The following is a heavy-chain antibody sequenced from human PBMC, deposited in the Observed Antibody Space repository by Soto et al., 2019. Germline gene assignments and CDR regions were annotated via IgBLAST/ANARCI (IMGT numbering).Heavy chain of an antibody. Sequence: ASVKVSCKVPENTLTELTIDWLRQAPGKGLEWMGHSAPEQGEPVYPQKFQGRVSMTEDPSTDTAYMELTSLRFEDTAVYLCAADRKIVGTIGAFDFWGQGTLVTVSS. CDR3: AADRKIVGTIGAFDF. J-gene: IGHJ4*02. CDR1: ENTLTELT. V-gene: IGHV1-24*01. CDR2: SAPEQGEP. D-gene: IGHD1-26*01.